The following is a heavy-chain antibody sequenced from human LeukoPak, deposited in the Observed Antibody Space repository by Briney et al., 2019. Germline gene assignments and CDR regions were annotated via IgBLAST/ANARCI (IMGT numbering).Heavy chain of an antibody. Sequence: WETLSLTCTVSGGTVSSYYLSWIRQPPGKGLEWIGYIYYSGSTYYNPSLKSRVTISVDTSKNQFYLKLSSVTAEDTAVYYCVRAPHYFYGWGRYGYYYDMDVWGQGTSVTVSS. D-gene: IGHD3-10*01. CDR1: GGTVSSYY. V-gene: IGHV4-59*08. CDR3: VRAPHYFYGWGRYGYYYDMDV. J-gene: IGHJ6*02. CDR2: IYYSGST.